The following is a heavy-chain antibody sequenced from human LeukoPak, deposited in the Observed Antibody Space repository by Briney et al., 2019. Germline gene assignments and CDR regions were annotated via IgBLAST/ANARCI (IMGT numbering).Heavy chain of an antibody. V-gene: IGHV3-23*01. Sequence: GGSLRLSCAASGFTFSSYAMSWVRQAPGKGLEWVSAISGSGGSTYYADSVKGRFTISRDNSKNTLYLRMNSLRAEDTAVYYCAKYSAATLYYFVHWGQGTLVTVSS. D-gene: IGHD2-15*01. CDR3: AKYSAATLYYFVH. CDR2: ISGSGGST. CDR1: GFTFSSYA. J-gene: IGHJ4*02.